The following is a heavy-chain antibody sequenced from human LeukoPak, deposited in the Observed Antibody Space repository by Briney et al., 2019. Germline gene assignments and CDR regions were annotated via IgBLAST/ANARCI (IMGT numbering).Heavy chain of an antibody. V-gene: IGHV4-39*07. Sequence: SETLSLTRTVSGGSISSSSYYWGWIRQPPGKGLEWIGSIYYSGSTYYNPSLKSRVTISVDTSKKQISLKLSSVTAADTAVYYCARYVHYDFWSGYYDYYMDVWGKGTTVTVSS. CDR3: ARYVHYDFWSGYYDYYMDV. J-gene: IGHJ6*03. D-gene: IGHD3-3*01. CDR1: GGSISSSSYY. CDR2: IYYSGST.